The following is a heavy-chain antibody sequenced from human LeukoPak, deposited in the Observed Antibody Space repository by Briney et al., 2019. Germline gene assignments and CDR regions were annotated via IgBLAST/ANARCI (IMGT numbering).Heavy chain of an antibody. CDR1: VFTFSSYE. CDR2: ISSSGSTI. D-gene: IGHD6-6*01. CDR3: ARSLSIPGY. Sequence: GGSLRLSWAASVFTFSSYEMNWVRQAPGKGLEWVSYISSSGSTIYYADSVKGRFTISRDNAKNSLYLQMNSLRAADTAVYYCARSLSIPGYWGQGTLVTVSS. V-gene: IGHV3-48*03. J-gene: IGHJ4*02.